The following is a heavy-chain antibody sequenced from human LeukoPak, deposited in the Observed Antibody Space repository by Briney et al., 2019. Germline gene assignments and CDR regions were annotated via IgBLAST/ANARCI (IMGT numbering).Heavy chain of an antibody. V-gene: IGHV3-23*01. J-gene: IGHJ4*02. CDR3: ARYSGSYYYPPAWDL. Sequence: GGSLRLSCAASGFTFSSYAMSWVRQAPGKGLEWVSAISGSGRSTYYADSVKGRFTISRDNSKNTLYLQMDSLRADDAAVYYCARYSGSYYYPPAWDLWGQGTLVTVSS. D-gene: IGHD1-26*01. CDR2: ISGSGRST. CDR1: GFTFSSYA.